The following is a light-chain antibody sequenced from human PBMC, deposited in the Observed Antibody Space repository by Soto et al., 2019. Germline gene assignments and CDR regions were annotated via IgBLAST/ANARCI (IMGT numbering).Light chain of an antibody. J-gene: IGKJ4*01. Sequence: DLQMTQSPSSLSASIGDRVTITCRASHSISISLNWYQQKPGKAPKFLIHGASSLQGGVPPRFSGGGSGTDFTLTNNSLQPEDVATYYCQQSYSIPFSFGGGTKVEIK. CDR3: QQSYSIPFS. CDR1: HSISIS. CDR2: GAS. V-gene: IGKV1-39*01.